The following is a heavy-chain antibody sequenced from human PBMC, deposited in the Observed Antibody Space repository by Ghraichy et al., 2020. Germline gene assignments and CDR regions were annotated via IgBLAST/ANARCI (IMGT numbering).Heavy chain of an antibody. J-gene: IGHJ4*02. Sequence: SVKVSCKASGGTFSSYAISWVRQAPGQGLEWMGGIIPIFGTANYAQKFQGRVTITADESTSTAYMELSSLRSEDTAVYYCARERIEMATILDYWGQGTLVTVSS. D-gene: IGHD5-24*01. V-gene: IGHV1-69*13. CDR3: ARERIEMATILDY. CDR2: IIPIFGTA. CDR1: GGTFSSYA.